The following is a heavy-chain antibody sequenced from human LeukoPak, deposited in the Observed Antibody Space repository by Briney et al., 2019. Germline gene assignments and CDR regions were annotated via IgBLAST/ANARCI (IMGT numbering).Heavy chain of an antibody. J-gene: IGHJ5*02. V-gene: IGHV1-69*05. CDR1: GGTFSSYA. D-gene: IGHD4-11*01. Sequence: SVKVSCXASGGTFSSYAISWVRQAPGQGLEWMGRIIPIFGTANYAQKFQGRVTITTDESTSTAYMELRSLRSDDTAVYYCARSVYSSDWFDPWGQGTLVIVSS. CDR2: IIPIFGTA. CDR3: ARSVYSSDWFDP.